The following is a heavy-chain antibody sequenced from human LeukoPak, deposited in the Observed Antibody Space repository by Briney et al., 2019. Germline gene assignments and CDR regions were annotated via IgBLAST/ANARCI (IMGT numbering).Heavy chain of an antibody. J-gene: IGHJ4*02. Sequence: SVKVSCKASGGTSSSYAISWVRQVPGQGLEWMGRIIPILGLANSAQKFQGRVTITADKSTSTAYMELSSLRSEDTATYYCARDPLLTGYYWPYYFDYWGQGTLVTVSS. V-gene: IGHV1-69*04. CDR1: GGTSSSYA. D-gene: IGHD3-9*01. CDR3: ARDPLLTGYYWPYYFDY. CDR2: IIPILGLA.